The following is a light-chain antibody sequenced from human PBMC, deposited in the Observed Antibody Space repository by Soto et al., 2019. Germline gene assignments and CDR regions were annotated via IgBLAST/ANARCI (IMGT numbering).Light chain of an antibody. V-gene: IGLV2-23*02. CDR2: EVS. CDR3: SSFARSSTP. J-gene: IGLJ1*01. Sequence: QSVLTQPASVSGSPGQSITISCTGASSDVGSNNLVSWYQQHPGKAPKLMIYEVSRRPSGVSNRFSGSKSGNTASLTISGLQAVDEADYYCSSFARSSTPFGSGTKVTVL. CDR1: SSDVGSNNL.